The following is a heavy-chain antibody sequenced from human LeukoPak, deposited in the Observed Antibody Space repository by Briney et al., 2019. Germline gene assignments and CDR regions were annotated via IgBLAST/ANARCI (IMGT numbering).Heavy chain of an antibody. CDR2: IYTSGST. Sequence: SETLSLTCTVSGGSISSYYWSWIRQPAGKGLEWIGRIYTSGSTNYNPSLKSRVAISVDKSKNQFSLKLSPVTAADTAVYYCAREGGFVVVTATYYFDYWGQGTLVTVSS. CDR1: GGSISSYY. J-gene: IGHJ4*02. V-gene: IGHV4-4*07. CDR3: AREGGFVVVTATYYFDY. D-gene: IGHD2-21*02.